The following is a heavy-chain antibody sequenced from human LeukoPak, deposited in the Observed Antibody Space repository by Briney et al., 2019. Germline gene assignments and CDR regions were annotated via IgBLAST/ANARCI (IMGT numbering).Heavy chain of an antibody. CDR2: IKRKSDGGTT. D-gene: IGHD3-22*01. J-gene: IGHJ5*02. CDR1: GFTFTNAW. Sequence: GGSLRLSCVASGFTFTNAWVSWVRQAPGKGLEWVGRIKRKSDGGTTDYAAPVKGRFTISRDDSKNTLYLQMNSLKTEDTAVYYCTSGAMLVSWGQGTLVTVSS. CDR3: TSGAMLVS. V-gene: IGHV3-15*01.